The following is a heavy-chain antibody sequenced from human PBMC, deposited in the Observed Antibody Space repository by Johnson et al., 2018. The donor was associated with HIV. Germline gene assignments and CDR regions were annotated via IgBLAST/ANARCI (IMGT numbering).Heavy chain of an antibody. CDR2: ISYDGSNK. CDR1: GFTFSSYA. D-gene: IGHD3-22*01. V-gene: IGHV3-30-3*01. CDR3: ARAAYYYDTSGYYGAFDI. Sequence: QEKLVESGGGVVQPGRSLRLSCAASGFTFSSYAMHWVRQAPGKGLEWVAVISYDGSNKYYADSVKGRFIISRDNAKNTLYLQMNSLRAEDTAVYYCARAAYYYDTSGYYGAFDIWGQGTMVTVSS. J-gene: IGHJ3*02.